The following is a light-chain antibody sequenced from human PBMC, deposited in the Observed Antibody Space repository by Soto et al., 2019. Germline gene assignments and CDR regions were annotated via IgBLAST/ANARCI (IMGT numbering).Light chain of an antibody. Sequence: QSVLTQPASVSGSPGQSITISCTGTNNDVGNYDLVSWYQQYPGEAPKLMIYEVIKRPSGVSNRFSASKSGNTASLTISALQPEDEADYYCCSYAGRNTPVLFGGGTKLTVL. J-gene: IGLJ2*01. CDR3: CSYAGRNTPVL. CDR1: NNDVGNYDL. V-gene: IGLV2-23*02. CDR2: EVI.